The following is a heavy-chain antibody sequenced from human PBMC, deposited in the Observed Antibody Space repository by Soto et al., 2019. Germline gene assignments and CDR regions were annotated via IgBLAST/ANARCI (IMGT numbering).Heavy chain of an antibody. CDR3: ARVEAVAGLYNYHGLDV. Sequence: QVQLVQSGAEVKKPGSSVKVSCKVSGGTFSNYAIDWVRLAPGHGLEWMGGIVPIFGTTYYTQKFQGRATIIADYSTPTAYLEMSTLRSEHTAIYYCARVEAVAGLYNYHGLDVWGQGTAVTVSS. CDR2: IVPIFGTT. CDR1: GGTFSNYA. V-gene: IGHV1-69*12. J-gene: IGHJ6*02. D-gene: IGHD6-19*01.